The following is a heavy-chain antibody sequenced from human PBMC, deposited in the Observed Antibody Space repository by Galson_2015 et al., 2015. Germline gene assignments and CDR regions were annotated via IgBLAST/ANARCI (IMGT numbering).Heavy chain of an antibody. V-gene: IGHV3-48*02. Sequence: SLRLSCAASGFTFSSYSMYWVRQAPGKGLEWVSYIRSSSSTIYYADSVKGRVTISRANAKNSLYLQMYSLRDEDSAVYYCTRENPPSEFDYWGQGTMVTVSS. CDR2: IRSSSSTI. CDR1: GFTFSSYS. J-gene: IGHJ4*02. CDR3: TRENPPSEFDY.